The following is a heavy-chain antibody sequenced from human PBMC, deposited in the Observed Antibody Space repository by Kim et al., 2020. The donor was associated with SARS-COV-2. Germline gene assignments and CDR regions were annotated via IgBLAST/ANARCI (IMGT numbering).Heavy chain of an antibody. V-gene: IGHV4-31*03. CDR3: ARGLKFTQPPDY. J-gene: IGHJ4*02. D-gene: IGHD2-2*01. Sequence: SETLSLTCTVSGDSISSGGYYWSWIRQPPGKGLEWIGYIYYSGSTYYSPSLKSRLTISLDTSKNQFSLKLTSVTAADTAMYYCARGLKFTQPPDYWGQGILVTVSS. CDR2: IYYSGST. CDR1: GDSISSGGYY.